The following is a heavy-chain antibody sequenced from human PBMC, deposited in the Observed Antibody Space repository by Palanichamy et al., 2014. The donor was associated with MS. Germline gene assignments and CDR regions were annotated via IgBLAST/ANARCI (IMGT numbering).Heavy chain of an antibody. CDR1: GFTFSTYA. J-gene: IGHJ4*02. Sequence: EVQLLESGGGLVQPGGSLRLSCAASGFTFSTYAMSWVRQAPGKGLEWVSAISGSGGRTYYADSVKGRFTISRVNSKNTLYLQMNSLRAEDTAVYYCAKDLLHSSDWYGGIDYWGQGTLVTVSS. CDR3: AKDLLHSSDWYGGIDY. V-gene: IGHV3-23*01. D-gene: IGHD6-19*01. CDR2: ISGSGGRT.